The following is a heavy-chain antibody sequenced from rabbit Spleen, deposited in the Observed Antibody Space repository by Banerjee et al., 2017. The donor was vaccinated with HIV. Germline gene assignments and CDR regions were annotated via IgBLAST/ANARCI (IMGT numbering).Heavy chain of an antibody. J-gene: IGHJ6*01. CDR1: GVSFNDKDV. V-gene: IGHV1S45*01. CDR3: ARDAGTSFSTYGMDL. CDR2: INAITGKA. Sequence: QEQLEESGGGLVKPEGSLTLTCKASGVSFNDKDVMCWVRQAPGKGLEWITCINAITGKAVYASWAKGRFTISKTSSTTVTLQMTSLTAADTAIYFCARDAGTSFSTYGMDLWGQGTLVTVS. D-gene: IGHD8-1*01.